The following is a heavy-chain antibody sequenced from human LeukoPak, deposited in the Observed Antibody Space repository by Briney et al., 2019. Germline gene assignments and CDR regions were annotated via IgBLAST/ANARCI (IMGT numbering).Heavy chain of an antibody. CDR1: GVSFEGVS. Sequence: SETLSPTRALWGVSFEGVSWRCLRQPPGXGLEWIGEINHSGSTNYNPSLKSRVTISVSTSKNQVFLKLRPVTAADKAVYYCAEVLEGCMGQHRYLPLWGGGTLVTVSS. V-gene: IGHV4-34*01. D-gene: IGHD1/OR15-1a*01. J-gene: IGHJ2*01. CDR3: AEVLEGCMGQHRYLPL. CDR2: INHSGST.